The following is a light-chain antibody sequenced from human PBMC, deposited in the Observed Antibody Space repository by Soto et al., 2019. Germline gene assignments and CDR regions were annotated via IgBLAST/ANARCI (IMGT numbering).Light chain of an antibody. J-gene: IGKJ5*01. CDR1: QSISSW. V-gene: IGKV1D-12*01. CDR2: DAS. Sequence: DIQMTQSPFTLHASVGDRVNTTCRASQSISSWLAWHPQKPGKAPKLLIYDASSLESGVPSRFSGSVSGTDFTLTINSLQPEDFATYYCQQAYSFPIAFGQGTRLEIK. CDR3: QQAYSFPIA.